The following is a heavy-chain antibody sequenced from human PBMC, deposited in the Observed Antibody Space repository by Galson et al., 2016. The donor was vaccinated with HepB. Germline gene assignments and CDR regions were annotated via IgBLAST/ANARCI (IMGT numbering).Heavy chain of an antibody. D-gene: IGHD2-2*01. CDR2: ISSNGGST. CDR1: GFTFSSYA. V-gene: IGHV3-64*01. J-gene: IGHJ6*02. CDR3: ARSLTLYCISTTCYGNYYGMDV. Sequence: SLRLSCAASGFTFSSYAMHWIRQAPGRGLEYVSAISSNGGSTYYANSVKGRFTISRGNSKNTLYLQMGSLRAEDMAVYYCARSLTLYCISTTCYGNYYGMDVWGQGTTVTVSS.